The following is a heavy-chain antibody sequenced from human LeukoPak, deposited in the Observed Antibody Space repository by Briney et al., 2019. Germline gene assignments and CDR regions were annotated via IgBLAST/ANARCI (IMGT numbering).Heavy chain of an antibody. Sequence: PSETLSLTCTVFGGSISSSSYYWGWIRQPPGKGLEWIGSIYYSGSTYYNPSLKSRVTISVDTPKNQLSLNLSSVTAADTAVYYCARDFYYYGMDVWGQGTTVTVSS. V-gene: IGHV4-39*02. CDR3: ARDFYYYGMDV. CDR2: IYYSGST. CDR1: GGSISSSSYY. J-gene: IGHJ6*02.